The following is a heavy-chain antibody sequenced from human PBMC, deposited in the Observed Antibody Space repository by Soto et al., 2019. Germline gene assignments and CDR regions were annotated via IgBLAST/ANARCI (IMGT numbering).Heavy chain of an antibody. J-gene: IGHJ5*02. Sequence: GGSLRLSCAASGFTFSSYSMNWVRQAPGKGLEWVSSISSSSSYIYYADSVKGRFTISRDNAKNSLYLQMNSLSAEGTAVYYLASAPLYYDFRSSWCDPWGQGSLVTVSS. CDR1: GFTFSSYS. V-gene: IGHV3-21*01. D-gene: IGHD3-3*01. CDR3: ASAPLYYDFRSSWCDP. CDR2: ISSSSSYI.